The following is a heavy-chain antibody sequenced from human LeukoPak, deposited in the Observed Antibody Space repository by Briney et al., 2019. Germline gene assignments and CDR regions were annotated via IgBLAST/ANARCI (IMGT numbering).Heavy chain of an antibody. CDR2: IYYSGST. D-gene: IGHD3-3*01. V-gene: IGHV4-61*05. Sequence: SETLSLTCTVSGGSISSSSYYWGWIRQPPGKGLEWIGYIYYSGSTNYNPSLKSRVTISVDTSKNQFSLKLSSVTAADTAVYYCARGTTIFGVVTLGYYYYMDVWGKGTTVTVSS. J-gene: IGHJ6*03. CDR3: ARGTTIFGVVTLGYYYYMDV. CDR1: GGSISSSSYY.